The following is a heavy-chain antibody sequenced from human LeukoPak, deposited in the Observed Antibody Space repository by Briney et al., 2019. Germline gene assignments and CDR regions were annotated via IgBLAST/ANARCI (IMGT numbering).Heavy chain of an antibody. D-gene: IGHD5-24*01. CDR2: IYYSGST. J-gene: IGHJ4*02. CDR1: GGPFSSGDHY. V-gene: IGHV4-30-4*01. CDR3: VRVTDGYPGYFDY. Sequence: PSETLSLTCTVSGGPFSSGDHYWSWVRQPPGMGLEWIGYIYYSGSTYYNPSLKSRVTISQDTSKKQVSLRVRSVTAADTAVYFCVRVTDGYPGYFDYWGQGTLVTVSS.